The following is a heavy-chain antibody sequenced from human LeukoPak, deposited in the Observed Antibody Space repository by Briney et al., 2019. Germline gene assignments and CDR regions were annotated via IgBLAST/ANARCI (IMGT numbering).Heavy chain of an antibody. J-gene: IGHJ5*02. V-gene: IGHV2-5*01. CDR1: GFSLRASEVG. Sequence: SGPTLVNPTQTLTLTCTFSGFSLRASEVGVGWIRQPPGKALEWLSLIYWNDDTRYSPSLRSRLTITKDTSKDQVVLTMTSMDPADTATYYCARLYGSGTYHASENWFDPWGQGTLVTVSS. CDR3: ARLYGSGTYHASENWFDP. D-gene: IGHD3-10*01. CDR2: IYWNDDT.